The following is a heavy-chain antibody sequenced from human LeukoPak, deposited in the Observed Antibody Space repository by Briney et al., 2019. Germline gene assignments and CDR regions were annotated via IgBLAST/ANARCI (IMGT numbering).Heavy chain of an antibody. CDR3: ARTSGPYDSSGYYFYYYYGMDV. CDR1: GGSFSVYY. CDR2: FYYSGST. V-gene: IGHV4-59*01. Sequence: KPSETLSLTCAVYGGSFSVYYWSWLRHPPGKGLEWIGHFYYSGSTNYNPSLKSRVTISVDTSKNHFSLKLSSVTAADTAVYYCARTSGPYDSSGYYFYYYYGMDVWGQGTTVTVSS. J-gene: IGHJ6*02. D-gene: IGHD3-22*01.